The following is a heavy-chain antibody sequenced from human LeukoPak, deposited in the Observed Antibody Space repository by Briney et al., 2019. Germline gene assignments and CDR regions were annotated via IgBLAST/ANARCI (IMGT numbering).Heavy chain of an antibody. CDR3: TTDITMIVVVEDY. Sequence: GMSLRLSCTVSGFRLFHYGIHWVRQAPGKGLEWVSMMSYDESEKRYGDSVKGRFILYRDTSKNTLYLQMNSLKTEDTAVYYCTTDITMIVVVEDYWGQGTLVTVSS. CDR2: MSYDESEK. J-gene: IGHJ4*02. V-gene: IGHV3-30*03. CDR1: GFRLFHYG. D-gene: IGHD3-22*01.